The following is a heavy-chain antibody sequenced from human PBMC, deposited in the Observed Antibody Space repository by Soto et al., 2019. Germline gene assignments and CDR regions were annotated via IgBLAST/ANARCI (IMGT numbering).Heavy chain of an antibody. D-gene: IGHD3-16*01. V-gene: IGHV4-30-4*01. CDR3: AGGGGCRGDGLAV. J-gene: IGHJ6*02. CDR1: GASINIGDYY. CDR2: FYFSGGA. Sequence: QVQLQESGPGLVKPSQTLSLTCTVSGASINIGDYYWSWIRQPPGKGLEWIGYFYFSGGAYYNPALSRRVIRSVDLPKIQVCLRLMSVTVAATAVYYCAGGGGCRGDGLAVWGQGTTVTVSS.